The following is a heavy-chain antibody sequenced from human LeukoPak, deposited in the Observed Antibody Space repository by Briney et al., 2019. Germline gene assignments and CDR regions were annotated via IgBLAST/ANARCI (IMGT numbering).Heavy chain of an antibody. V-gene: IGHV1-18*01. Sequence: GASVKVSCKASGYTFTSYGISWVRQAPGQGLEWMGWISAYNGNTNYAQKLQGRVTTTTDTSTSTAYMELRSLRSDDTAVYYCASGRDGYNPIAPFDYWGQGTLVTVSS. CDR1: GYTFTSYG. D-gene: IGHD5-24*01. J-gene: IGHJ4*02. CDR2: ISAYNGNT. CDR3: ASGRDGYNPIAPFDY.